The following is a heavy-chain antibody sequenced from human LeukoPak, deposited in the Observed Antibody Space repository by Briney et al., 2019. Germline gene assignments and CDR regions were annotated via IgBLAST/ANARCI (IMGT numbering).Heavy chain of an antibody. D-gene: IGHD2-8*01. V-gene: IGHV3-7*01. CDR2: IKQDGSEK. CDR3: ARDKWAPGY. J-gene: IGHJ4*02. Sequence: GGSLRLSCAASGFTFSNYWMAWVRQAPGKGLEWVANIKQDGSEKYYVGSVKGRFTISRDDAKNSLYLQMNSLRVEDTAVYYCARDKWAPGYWGQGTLVTVSS. CDR1: GFTFSNYW.